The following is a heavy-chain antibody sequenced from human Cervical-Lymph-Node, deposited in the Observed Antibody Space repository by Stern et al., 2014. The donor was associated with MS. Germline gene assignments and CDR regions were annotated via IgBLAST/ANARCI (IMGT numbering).Heavy chain of an antibody. V-gene: IGHV3-48*01. CDR2: ISSSSSPI. CDR1: GVTFSSYS. J-gene: IGHJ6*02. Sequence: EVQLVESGGGLVQPGGSLRLSCAASGVTFSSYSMNWVRQAPGKGLEWVSYISSSSSPIYYADSVKGRFTISRDNAEHSLSLQMNSLRAEDTAVYYCARVRGDHYYYYYGMDVWGQGTTVTVSS. CDR3: ARVRGDHYYYYYGMDV.